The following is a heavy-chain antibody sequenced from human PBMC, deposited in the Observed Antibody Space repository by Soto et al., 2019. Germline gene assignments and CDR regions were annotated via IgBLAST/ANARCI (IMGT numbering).Heavy chain of an antibody. J-gene: IGHJ4*02. D-gene: IGHD3-9*01. CDR1: GFTFSSYG. Sequence: LRLSCAASGFTFSSYGMHWVRQAPGKGLEWVAVISYDGSNKYYADSVKGRFTISRDNSKNTLYLQMNSLRAEDTAVYYCATHAGYDILTGYYPYWGQGTLVTVSS. CDR3: ATHAGYDILTGYYPY. V-gene: IGHV3-30*03. CDR2: ISYDGSNK.